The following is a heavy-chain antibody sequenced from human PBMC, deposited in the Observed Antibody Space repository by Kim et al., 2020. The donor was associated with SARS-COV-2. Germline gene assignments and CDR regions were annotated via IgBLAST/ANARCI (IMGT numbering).Heavy chain of an antibody. CDR3: AREHYYDSSGYEVFDI. D-gene: IGHD3-22*01. CDR1: GFTFSSYS. V-gene: IGHV3-48*02. J-gene: IGHJ3*02. Sequence: GGSLRLSCAASGFTFSSYSMNWVRQAPGKGLEWVSYISSSSSTIYYADSVKGRFTISRDNAKNSLYLQMNSLRDEDTAVYYCAREHYYDSSGYEVFDIWGQGTMVTVSS. CDR2: ISSSSSTI.